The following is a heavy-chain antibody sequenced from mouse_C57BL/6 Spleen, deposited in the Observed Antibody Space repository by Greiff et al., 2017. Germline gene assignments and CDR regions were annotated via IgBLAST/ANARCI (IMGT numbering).Heavy chain of an antibody. CDR3: ARDYYGSSDDWYFDV. CDR2: ISSGGSYT. D-gene: IGHD1-1*01. Sequence: EVKLMESGGDLVKPGGSLKLSCAASGFTFSSYGMSWVRQTPDKRLEWVATISSGGSYTYYPDSVKGRFTISRDNDKNTLYLQMSSLKSEDTAMYYGARDYYGSSDDWYFDVWGTGTTVTVSS. CDR1: GFTFSSYG. J-gene: IGHJ1*03. V-gene: IGHV5-6*01.